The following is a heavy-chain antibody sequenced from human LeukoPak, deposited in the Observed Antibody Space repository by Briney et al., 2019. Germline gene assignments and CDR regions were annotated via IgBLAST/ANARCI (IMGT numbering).Heavy chain of an antibody. CDR3: ARHSKMATITVGGDFDY. Sequence: GESLKISCKGSGYSFTSYWIAWVRQMPGKGLEWMGIIYPGNSDTRYSPSFRGQVTISADMSISTAYLQWSSLQASDTAMYYCARHSKMATITVGGDFDYWGQGTLVTVSS. D-gene: IGHD5-12*01. J-gene: IGHJ4*02. CDR2: IYPGNSDT. V-gene: IGHV5-51*01. CDR1: GYSFTSYW.